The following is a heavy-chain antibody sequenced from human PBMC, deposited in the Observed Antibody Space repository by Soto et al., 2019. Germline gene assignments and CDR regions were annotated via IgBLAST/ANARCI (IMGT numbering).Heavy chain of an antibody. CDR2: ISSSGSTI. J-gene: IGHJ6*02. CDR1: GFSFNNYA. Sequence: GGSMRLSCAASGFSFNNYALNWVRQAPGKGLEWVSYISSSGSTIYYADSVKGRFTISRDNAKNSLYLQMNSLRAEDTAVYYCASFMVGTYYYYYGMDVWGQGTTVTVSS. V-gene: IGHV3-48*03. CDR3: ASFMVGTYYYYYGMDV. D-gene: IGHD3-10*01.